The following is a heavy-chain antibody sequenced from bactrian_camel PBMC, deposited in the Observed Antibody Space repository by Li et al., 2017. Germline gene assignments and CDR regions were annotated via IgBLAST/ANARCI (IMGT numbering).Heavy chain of an antibody. J-gene: IGHJ4*01. V-gene: IGHV3S1*01. CDR3: ANAVDGSQPYDH. CDR1: GFSFSNYS. D-gene: IGHD2*01. Sequence: HVQLVESGGGLVQPGGSLRLSCAASGFSFSNYSMCWFRQAPGKGLEWVSRIDDGGGSPYYSDSVKGRYTISRDDAKNMLYLQLNSLKTEDIAMYYCANAVDGSQPYDHWSQGTQVTV. CDR2: IDDGGGSP.